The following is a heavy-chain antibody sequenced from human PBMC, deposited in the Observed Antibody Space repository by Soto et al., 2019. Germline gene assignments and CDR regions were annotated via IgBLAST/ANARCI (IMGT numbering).Heavy chain of an antibody. CDR1: GYSITNVNW. CDR3: ARSPYADALDI. D-gene: IGHD2-2*01. J-gene: IGHJ3*02. Sequence: QVQLQESGPGLVKPSDTLSLTCAVSGYSITNVNWWAWIRQPPGKGLEWIGYIFHSGTTHYNPSLKSRVTMSLDTSKNPFSLKVYSLTADDTAVYSCARSPYADALDIWGQGTMVTVSS. V-gene: IGHV4-28*01. CDR2: IFHSGTT.